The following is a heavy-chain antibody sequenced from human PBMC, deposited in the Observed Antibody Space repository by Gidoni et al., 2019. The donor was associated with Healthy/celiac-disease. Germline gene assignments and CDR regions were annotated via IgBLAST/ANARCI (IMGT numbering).Heavy chain of an antibody. CDR1: GLTFSSYS. J-gene: IGHJ2*01. Sequence: EVQLVESGGGLVKPGGSLRLSCAASGLTFSSYSMNWVRQAPGKGLEWVSSISSSSSYIYYADSVKGRFTISRDNAKNSLYLQMNSLRAEDTAVYYCARTVQDIAAAGPFDLWGRGTLVTVSS. V-gene: IGHV3-21*01. CDR2: ISSSSSYI. CDR3: ARTVQDIAAAGPFDL. D-gene: IGHD6-13*01.